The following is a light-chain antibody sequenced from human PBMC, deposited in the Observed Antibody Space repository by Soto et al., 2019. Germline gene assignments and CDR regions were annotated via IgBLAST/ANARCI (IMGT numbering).Light chain of an antibody. Sequence: DIQLTQSPSFLSASVGDRVTITCRASQGISSHLAWYQQKPGKAPKLLIYTTSSLQSGVPSRFSGSGSETDFTLTISSLQPEDFATYYCQQSYTWLTFGGGTKVDIK. CDR2: TTS. CDR1: QGISSH. CDR3: QQSYTWLT. V-gene: IGKV1-39*01. J-gene: IGKJ4*01.